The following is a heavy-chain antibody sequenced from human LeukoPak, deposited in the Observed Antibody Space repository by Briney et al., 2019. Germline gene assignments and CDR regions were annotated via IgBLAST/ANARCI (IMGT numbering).Heavy chain of an antibody. CDR2: IFGSGGST. D-gene: IGHD3-10*01. CDR1: GFTFSSYA. Sequence: PGGSLRLSCAASGFTFSSYAMSWVRQAPGKGLEWVSGIFGSGGSTFYADSVRGRFTISRDNSKNTLYLQMNSLRAEDTAVYYCAKGGRYASGSYEAFDIWGQGTMVTVSS. V-gene: IGHV3-23*01. CDR3: AKGGRYASGSYEAFDI. J-gene: IGHJ3*02.